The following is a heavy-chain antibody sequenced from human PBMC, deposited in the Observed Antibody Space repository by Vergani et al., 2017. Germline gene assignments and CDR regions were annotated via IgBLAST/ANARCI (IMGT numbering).Heavy chain of an antibody. J-gene: IGHJ4*02. V-gene: IGHV3-30*02. CDR3: AKYLRDSTDGLPYS. D-gene: IGHD2-21*02. CDR1: GFTFSNFG. Sequence: QVQLVESAGGVVQPGGSLRLSCAASGFTFSNFGMHWIRQAPGKGVEWLAYIGKDGINTRYRDDGKGRFTVARDNSKDILYLQMYSLRSEDTALYYCAKYLRDSTDGLPYSWGPGTLVIVSS. CDR2: IGKDGINT.